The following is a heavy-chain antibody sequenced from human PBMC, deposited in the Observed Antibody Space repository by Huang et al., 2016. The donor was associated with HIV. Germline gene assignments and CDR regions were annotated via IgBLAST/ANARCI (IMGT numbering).Heavy chain of an antibody. J-gene: IGHJ6*02. Sequence: QVQLQESGPGLVKPSETLSLTCTVSGDSISSYYWSLIRQPPGKGLEWIGHFYYMGSTSYNTTLKGVVTISVDTSKNEFSLKLSDVTSADTAVYYCARADFSGDYLWYYDGLDLWGQGTTVTVSS. CDR3: ARADFSGDYLWYYDGLDL. D-gene: IGHD1-26*01. CDR2: FYYMGST. V-gene: IGHV4-59*01. CDR1: GDSISSYY.